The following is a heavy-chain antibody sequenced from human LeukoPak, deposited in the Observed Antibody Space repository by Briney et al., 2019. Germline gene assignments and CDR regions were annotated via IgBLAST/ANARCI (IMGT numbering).Heavy chain of an antibody. Sequence: ASVKVSCKASGYTFTGYYMHWVRQAPGQGLEWMGWINPNSGGTKYAQKFQGRVTMTRDTSISTAYMELSSLTSDDTAMYYCARIPSSSGWSLFDYWGQGTLVTVSS. CDR3: ARIPSSSGWSLFDY. V-gene: IGHV1-2*02. CDR2: INPNSGGT. D-gene: IGHD6-19*01. CDR1: GYTFTGYY. J-gene: IGHJ4*02.